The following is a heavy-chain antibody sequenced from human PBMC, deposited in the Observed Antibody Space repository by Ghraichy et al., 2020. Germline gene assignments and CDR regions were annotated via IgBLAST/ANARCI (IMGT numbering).Heavy chain of an antibody. J-gene: IGHJ4*02. CDR2: ISSSSSYI. V-gene: IGHV3-21*01. CDR1: GFTFSSYS. Sequence: LSLTCAASGFTFSSYSMNWVRQAPGKGLEWVSSISSSSSYIYYADSVKGRFTISRDNAKNSLYLQMNSLRAEDTAVYYCARDEGLYFDYWGQGTLVTVSS. CDR3: ARDEGLYFDY.